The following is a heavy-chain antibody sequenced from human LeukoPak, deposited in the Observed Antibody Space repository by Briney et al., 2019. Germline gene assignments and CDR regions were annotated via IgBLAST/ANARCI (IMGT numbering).Heavy chain of an antibody. CDR2: INPSGGNT. CDR3: ARANGYTYGIIDY. J-gene: IGHJ4*02. V-gene: IGHV1-46*01. Sequence: ASVKVSCKASGYTFTGYYMHWVRQAPGQGLEWMGIINPSGGNTSNAQKFQGRVTMTRDTSTSTVYMELSSLTSEDTAVYFCARANGYTYGIIDYWGQGTLVTVSS. D-gene: IGHD5-18*01. CDR1: GYTFTGYY.